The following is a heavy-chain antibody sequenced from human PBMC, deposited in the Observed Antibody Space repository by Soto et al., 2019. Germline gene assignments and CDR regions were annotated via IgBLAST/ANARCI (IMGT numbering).Heavy chain of an antibody. CDR2: TDPSDSYA. Sequence: GESLKISCKGSGYSFTSYWISWVRQMPGKGLEWLGRTDPSDSYANYSPSFQGHVTISADKSIITAYLQWISLQTSDTGMYYCARGLAALMSGDDDYWGQGTLVTVS. V-gene: IGHV5-10-1*01. CDR3: ARGLAALMSGDDDY. D-gene: IGHD6-6*01. CDR1: GYSFTSYW. J-gene: IGHJ4*02.